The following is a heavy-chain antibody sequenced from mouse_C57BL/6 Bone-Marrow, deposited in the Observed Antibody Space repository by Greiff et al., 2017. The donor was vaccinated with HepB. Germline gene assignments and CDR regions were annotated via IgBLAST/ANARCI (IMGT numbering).Heavy chain of an antibody. Sequence: QVQLQQPGAELVKPGASVKVSCKASGYTFTSYWMHWVKQRPGQGLEWIGRIHPSDSDTNYNQKFKGKATLTVDKSSSTAYMQLSSLTSEDSAVYYCAIGVEDGYYVWFAYWGQGTLVTVSA. CDR3: AIGVEDGYYVWFAY. CDR2: IHPSDSDT. J-gene: IGHJ3*01. V-gene: IGHV1-74*01. D-gene: IGHD2-3*01. CDR1: GYTFTSYW.